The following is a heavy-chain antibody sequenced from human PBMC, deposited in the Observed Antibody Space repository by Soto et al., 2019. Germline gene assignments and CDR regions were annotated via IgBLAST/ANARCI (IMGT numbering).Heavy chain of an antibody. D-gene: IGHD1-1*01. V-gene: IGHV1-8*01. J-gene: IGHJ4*02. CDR1: GYTFSSYH. Sequence: QVRLVQSGAEVKKPGASVKVSCEASGYTFSSYHISWVRQASGQGLEWMGWVNPNSNETDYAQKFQGRVTMTGNTDIRPAYMVLSSLISDDTAVYYCVTTGRRSGIDYCGQVTLLTVSS. CDR2: VNPNSNET. CDR3: VTTGRRSGIDY.